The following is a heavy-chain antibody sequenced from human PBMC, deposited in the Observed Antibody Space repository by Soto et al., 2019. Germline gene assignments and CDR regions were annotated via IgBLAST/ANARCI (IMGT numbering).Heavy chain of an antibody. CDR1: GGSISTSTYY. D-gene: IGHD3-22*01. V-gene: IGHV4-39*01. Sequence: SETLSLTCTVSGGSISTSTYYWGWVRQPPGKGLEWIGTISYSGSTYYNPSLKSRVTISVDASKNQFSLKLTSVTAADTAVYFCARLYYARRPYYPPGYWGPGTLVTVSS. CDR2: ISYSGST. CDR3: ARLYYARRPYYPPGY. J-gene: IGHJ4*02.